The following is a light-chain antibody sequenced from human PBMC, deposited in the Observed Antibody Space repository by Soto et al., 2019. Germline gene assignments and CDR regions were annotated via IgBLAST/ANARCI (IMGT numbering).Light chain of an antibody. CDR2: GNI. V-gene: IGLV1-40*01. CDR3: QSYDSSLSVVV. J-gene: IGLJ2*01. Sequence: QSVLTQPPSMSGATGQRVTISCTGSSSNIGAGYDLHWYQQLPGTAPKLLIYGNINRPSGVPDRFSGSKSGSSASLTITGLQAEDEADYYCQSYDSSLSVVVFGGGTKLTVL. CDR1: SSNIGAGYD.